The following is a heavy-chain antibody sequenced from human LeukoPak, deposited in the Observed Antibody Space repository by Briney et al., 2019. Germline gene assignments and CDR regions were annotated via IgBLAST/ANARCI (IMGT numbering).Heavy chain of an antibody. D-gene: IGHD6-13*01. CDR3: ARLGSSSWYGVGYFDY. CDR2: INPSGGST. Sequence: GASVKVSCKASGYTFTSYYMHWVRQAPGQGLEWMGIINPSGGSTSYAQKFQGRVTMTRDTSTSTVYMELSSLRSEDTAVYYCARLGSSSWYGVGYFDYWGQGTLVTVSS. J-gene: IGHJ4*02. CDR1: GYTFTSYY. V-gene: IGHV1-46*01.